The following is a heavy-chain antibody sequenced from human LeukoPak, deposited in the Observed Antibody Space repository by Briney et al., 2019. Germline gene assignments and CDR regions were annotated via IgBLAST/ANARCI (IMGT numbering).Heavy chain of an antibody. Sequence: SETLSLTCTVSGGSISSYYWSWIRQPPGKGLEWIGYIYYSGNINYNPSLKSRVTISVDTSKNQFSLKLSSVTAADTAVYYCARSIAAAGPGVAFDIWGQGTMVTVSS. V-gene: IGHV4-59*01. CDR2: IYYSGNI. J-gene: IGHJ3*02. D-gene: IGHD6-13*01. CDR3: ARSIAAAGPGVAFDI. CDR1: GGSISSYY.